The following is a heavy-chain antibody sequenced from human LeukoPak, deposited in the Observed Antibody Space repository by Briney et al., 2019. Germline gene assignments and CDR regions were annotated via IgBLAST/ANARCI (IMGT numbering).Heavy chain of an antibody. CDR2: ISSSSSYI. V-gene: IGHV3-21*01. CDR1: GFTFSSYS. Sequence: GGSLRLSCAASGFTFSSYSMNWVRQAPGKRLEWVSSISSSSSYIYYADSVKGRFTISRDNAKNSLYLQMNSLRAEDTAVYYCARACSSTSCYLGDWGQGTLVTVSS. D-gene: IGHD2-2*01. CDR3: ARACSSTSCYLGD. J-gene: IGHJ4*02.